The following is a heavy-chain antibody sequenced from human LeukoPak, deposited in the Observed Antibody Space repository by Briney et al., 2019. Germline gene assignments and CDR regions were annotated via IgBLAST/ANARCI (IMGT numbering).Heavy chain of an antibody. CDR2: IYYSGST. D-gene: IGHD3-9*01. Sequence: ETLSLTCTVSGGSISSSSYYWGWIRQPPGKGLEWIGSIYYSGSTYYNPSLKSRVTISVDTSKNQFSLKLSSVTAADTAVYYCARSQDYDILTGYESWFDPWGQGTLVTVSS. V-gene: IGHV4-39*01. CDR3: ARSQDYDILTGYESWFDP. J-gene: IGHJ5*02. CDR1: GGSISSSSYY.